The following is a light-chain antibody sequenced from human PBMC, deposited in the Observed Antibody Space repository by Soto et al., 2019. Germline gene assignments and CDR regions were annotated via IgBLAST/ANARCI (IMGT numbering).Light chain of an antibody. CDR1: SSYVGGYNY. CDR2: EVS. V-gene: IGLV2-14*01. CDR3: SSYTSSSTRV. Sequence: QSALTQPASVSGSPGQSITISCTGTSSYVGGYNYVSWYPQHPGKAPKLMIYEVSNRPSGVSNRFSGSKSGNTASLTIARLQAEDEADYYCSSYTSSSTRVFGGGTKLTVL. J-gene: IGLJ2*01.